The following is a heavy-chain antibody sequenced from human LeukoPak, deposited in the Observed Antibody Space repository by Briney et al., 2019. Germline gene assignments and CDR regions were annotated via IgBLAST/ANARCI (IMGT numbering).Heavy chain of an antibody. CDR2: IYSGGST. V-gene: IGHV3-66*01. J-gene: IGHJ3*02. CDR1: GLTVSKNH. D-gene: IGHD4-23*01. Sequence: GGSLRLSCAASGLTVSKNHMTWVRQAPGQGLEWVSAIYSGGSTYYADSVKGRFIISRDSFRNTLYLQMNSLRAGDTAVYYCARDRDYGANYDAFDIWGQGTMVTVST. CDR3: ARDRDYGANYDAFDI.